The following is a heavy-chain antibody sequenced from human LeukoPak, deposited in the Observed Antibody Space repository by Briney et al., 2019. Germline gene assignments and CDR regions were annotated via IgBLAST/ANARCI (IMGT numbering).Heavy chain of an antibody. CDR3: ARDDNGGKSEY. J-gene: IGHJ4*02. D-gene: IGHD4-23*01. V-gene: IGHV4-61*01. CDR2: IYYSGSA. Sequence: ETPCHTRTVSGGSVSSGSYYWSCIRQPPGKGLEWIGYIYYSGSAKYDPSLKSRVTMSVEASKNQFSLKLSSVTAADTAVYYCARDDNGGKSEYWGQRTLVTVSS. CDR1: GGSVSSGSYY.